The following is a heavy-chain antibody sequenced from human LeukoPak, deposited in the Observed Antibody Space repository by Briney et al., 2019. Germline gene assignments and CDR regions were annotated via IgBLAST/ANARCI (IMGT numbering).Heavy chain of an antibody. D-gene: IGHD3-9*01. Sequence: SVKVSCKASGGTFSSYAISWVRQAPGQGLEWMGGIIPIFGTANYAQKFQGRVTITADESTSTAYMELSSLRSEDTAVYYCARGVILTGYLPYWGQGTLVTVSS. CDR2: IIPIFGTA. CDR1: GGTFSSYA. V-gene: IGHV1-69*13. CDR3: ARGVILTGYLPY. J-gene: IGHJ4*02.